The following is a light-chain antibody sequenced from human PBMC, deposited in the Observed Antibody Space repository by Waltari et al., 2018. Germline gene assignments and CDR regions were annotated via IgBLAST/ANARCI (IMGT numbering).Light chain of an antibody. CDR3: QQRNYWPLT. Sequence: ENVLTQSPATLCLSPGERATLSCRTSQSVSTYLAWYQQKPGQAPRLLIYDISKRASGIPARFSGSGSGTDFTLTISSLEPEDFAVYYCQQRNYWPLTFGQGTKVEIK. CDR2: DIS. J-gene: IGKJ1*01. V-gene: IGKV3-11*01. CDR1: QSVSTY.